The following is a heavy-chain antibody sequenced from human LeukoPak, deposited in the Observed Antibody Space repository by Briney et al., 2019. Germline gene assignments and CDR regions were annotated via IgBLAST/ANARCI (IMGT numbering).Heavy chain of an antibody. CDR2: INEDGSEK. CDR1: GFTFSSFW. Sequence: PGGSLRLSCVASGFTFSSFWMSWVRRAPGKGLEWVANINEDGSEKYYVDSVKGRFTISRDNAKNSLYLQMNSLRAEDTAVYYCARDLVVPAAYDAFGIWGQGTMVTVSS. D-gene: IGHD2-2*01. CDR3: ARDLVVPAAYDAFGI. J-gene: IGHJ3*02. V-gene: IGHV3-7*04.